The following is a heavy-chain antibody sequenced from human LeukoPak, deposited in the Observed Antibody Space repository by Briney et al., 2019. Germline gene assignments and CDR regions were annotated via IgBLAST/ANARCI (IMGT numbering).Heavy chain of an antibody. Sequence: GWSLRLSCAASGFTFSSYEMHWVRQAPGKGLEWVSYISSSGSTIYYADSAKGRFTISRDNAKNSLYLQMNSLRAEDTAVYYCARDPGSPLGYWGQGTLVTVSS. J-gene: IGHJ4*02. CDR2: ISSSGSTI. V-gene: IGHV3-48*03. CDR1: GFTFSSYE. CDR3: ARDPGSPLGY. D-gene: IGHD3-10*01.